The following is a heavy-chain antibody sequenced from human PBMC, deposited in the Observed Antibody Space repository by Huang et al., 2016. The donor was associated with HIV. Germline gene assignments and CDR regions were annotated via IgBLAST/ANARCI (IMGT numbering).Heavy chain of an antibody. D-gene: IGHD3-10*01. CDR1: GYTFTNYA. CDR2: MNPKSGNG. CDR3: ARGFGINYNHEAFDV. Sequence: QIQLAQSGAEVKKPGASVKVSCKASGYTFTNYAINWVRQASGQGLEWMGWMNPKSGNGGYTKKFQGRVAILRNSSINTSYLEVTSLTSEDTAVYYCARGFGINYNHEAFDVWGQGTMVTVSS. J-gene: IGHJ3*01. V-gene: IGHV1-8*01.